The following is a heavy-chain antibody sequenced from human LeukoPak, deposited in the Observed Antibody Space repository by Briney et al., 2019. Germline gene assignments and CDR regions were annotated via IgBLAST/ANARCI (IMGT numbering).Heavy chain of an antibody. D-gene: IGHD3-10*01. V-gene: IGHV4-59*01. J-gene: IGHJ6*02. CDR2: IYYSGGT. CDR1: GGSINSYY. CDR3: ARTSRHFYGSGSNLTPWPADMDV. Sequence: SETLSLTCTVSGGSINSYYWTWIRQPPGKGLEWIGYIYYSGGTHYNPSLNSRVTITMDTSKNNFSLKLSSVTAADTAIYYCARTSRHFYGSGSNLTPWPADMDVWGQGTKVTVSS.